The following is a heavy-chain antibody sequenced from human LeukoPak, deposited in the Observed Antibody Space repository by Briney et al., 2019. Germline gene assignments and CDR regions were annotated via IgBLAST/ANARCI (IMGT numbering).Heavy chain of an antibody. CDR2: ISAYNGNT. Sequence: GESLKISCKGSGYSFTSYGISWVRQAPGQGLEWMGWISAYNGNTNYAQKLQGRVTMTTDTSTSTAYMELRSLRSDDTAVYYCARSRSKIAARLTDYWGQGTLVTVPS. CDR3: ARSRSKIAARLTDY. CDR1: GYSFTSYG. D-gene: IGHD6-6*01. V-gene: IGHV1-18*01. J-gene: IGHJ4*02.